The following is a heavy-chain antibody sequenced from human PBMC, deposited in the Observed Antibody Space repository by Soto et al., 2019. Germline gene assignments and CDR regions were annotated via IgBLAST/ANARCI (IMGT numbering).Heavy chain of an antibody. CDR2: IRSKANSYAT. V-gene: IGHV3-73*01. CDR1: GFTFSGSA. D-gene: IGHD2-8*01. J-gene: IGHJ6*02. CDR3: TRQVWVYAIHLTGDYGMDV. Sequence: GGSLRLSCAASGFTFSGSAMHWVRQASGKGLEWVGRIRSKANSYATAYAASVKGRFTISRDDSKNTAYLQMNSLKTEDTAVYYCTRQVWVYAIHLTGDYGMDVWGQGTTVTVSS.